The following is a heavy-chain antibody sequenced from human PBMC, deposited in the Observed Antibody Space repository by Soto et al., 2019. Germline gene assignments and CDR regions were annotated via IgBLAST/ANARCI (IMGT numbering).Heavy chain of an antibody. CDR1: GLTFTANW. CDR3: AREASGTYFDFFDY. J-gene: IGHJ4*02. Sequence: EEQLVESGGGLVQPGESLRLSCEASGLTFTANWMNWVRQAPGKGLEWLASINQDGSEKFYVDSVKGRFTISRDNAKNSLALQMNSLRAEDTAVYSCAREASGTYFDFFDYWGQGILVSVSA. CDR2: INQDGSEK. V-gene: IGHV3-7*01. D-gene: IGHD3-10*01.